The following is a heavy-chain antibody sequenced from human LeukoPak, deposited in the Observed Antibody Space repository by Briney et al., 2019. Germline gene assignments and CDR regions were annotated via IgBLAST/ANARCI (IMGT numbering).Heavy chain of an antibody. CDR2: IIPIFGTA. V-gene: IGHV1-69*05. D-gene: IGHD3-22*01. CDR1: GGTFSSYA. J-gene: IGHJ4*02. CDR3: AREPLTMIKIRPFDY. Sequence: SVKVSCKASGGTFSSYAISWVRQAPGQGLEWMGRIIPIFGTAYYAQKFQGRVTITTDESTSTAYMELSSLRSEDTAVYYCAREPLTMIKIRPFDYWGQGTLVTVSS.